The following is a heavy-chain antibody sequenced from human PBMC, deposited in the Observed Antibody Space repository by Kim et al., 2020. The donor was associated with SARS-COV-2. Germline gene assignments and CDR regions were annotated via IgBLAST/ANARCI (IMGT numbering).Heavy chain of an antibody. Sequence: GGSLRLSCTTSGFTFSSHRMNWVRQAPGKGLEWVSSISSNGGYKYYADSVKGRFTISRDNAENSLYLQMNRLSAEDTAVYYCARVSGPRIMDYFDYWGQGTLVSVSS. CDR3: ARVSGPRIMDYFDY. J-gene: IGHJ4*02. V-gene: IGHV3-21*01. CDR2: ISSNGGYK. D-gene: IGHD2-8*01. CDR1: GFTFSSHR.